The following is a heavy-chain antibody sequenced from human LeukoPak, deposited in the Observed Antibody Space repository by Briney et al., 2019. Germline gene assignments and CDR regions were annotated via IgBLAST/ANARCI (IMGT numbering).Heavy chain of an antibody. CDR3: AREGCSSTSCYLRWFDP. J-gene: IGHJ5*02. D-gene: IGHD2-2*01. CDR1: GYTFTSYG. Sequence: GASVKVSCKASGYTFTSYGINWVRQAPGQGLEWMGWISAYNSNTHYAQKFQGRVTMTRDTSISTAYMELSRLRSDDTAVYYCAREGCSSTSCYLRWFDPWGQGTLVTVSS. CDR2: ISAYNSNT. V-gene: IGHV1-18*01.